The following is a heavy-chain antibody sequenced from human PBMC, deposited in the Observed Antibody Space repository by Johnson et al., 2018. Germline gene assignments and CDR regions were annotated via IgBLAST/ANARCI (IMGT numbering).Heavy chain of an antibody. D-gene: IGHD3-10*01. J-gene: IGHJ4*02. CDR2: VTWDGCAT. CDR1: GFTFDEYT. Sequence: EVQLVETGGAVVQPGGSLRLSCAASGFTFDEYTMHWFRQVPGQGLEWVYLVTWDGCATFYADSVKGRFTIYRDNRKNSLYLQMHSLRTEDTAFYYCAKEKGRLIDSWGQGTQVTVSS. V-gene: IGHV3-43*01. CDR3: AKEKGRLIDS.